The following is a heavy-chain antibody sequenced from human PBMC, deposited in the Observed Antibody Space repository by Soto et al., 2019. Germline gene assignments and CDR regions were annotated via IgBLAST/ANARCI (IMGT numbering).Heavy chain of an antibody. CDR2: IWYDGSNK. CDR3: AREVGSRQKEFDP. V-gene: IGHV3-33*01. J-gene: IGHJ5*02. Sequence: QIQLVESGGGVVQPGRSLRLSCAASGFTFNTYALHWVRQPPGKGLEWVAVIWYDGSNKYYADSVRGRFTISRDNSKNTVYLQMNSLRAEDTALYYCAREVGSRQKEFDPWCQGTLVTVSS. CDR1: GFTFNTYA. D-gene: IGHD1-26*01.